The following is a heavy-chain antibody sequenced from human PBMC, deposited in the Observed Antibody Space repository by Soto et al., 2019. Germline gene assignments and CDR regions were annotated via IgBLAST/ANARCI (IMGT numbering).Heavy chain of an antibody. CDR3: ARDPGDHVIRAFDI. V-gene: IGHV3-48*01. J-gene: IGHJ3*02. CDR2: ISSSSSTI. D-gene: IGHD4-17*01. CDR1: GFTFSSYS. Sequence: SGGSLRLSCAASGFTFSSYSMNWVRQAPGKGLEWVSYISSSSSTIYYADSVKGRFTISRDNAKNSLYLQMNSLRAEDTAVYYCARDPGDHVIRAFDIWGQGTMVTVSS.